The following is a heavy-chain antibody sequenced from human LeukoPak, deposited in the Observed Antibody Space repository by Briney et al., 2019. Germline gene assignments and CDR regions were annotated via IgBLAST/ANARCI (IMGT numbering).Heavy chain of an antibody. D-gene: IGHD1-26*01. Sequence: GGSLRLSCAVSGFTFSSYDMSWVRQAPGKGLEWVSAISGSGGSTYYADSVKGRFSISRDKSKNTLYVQINSLRAEDTAVYYCAKGSIVGATSYYYMDVWGKGTTVTISS. CDR1: GFTFSSYD. CDR2: ISGSGGST. J-gene: IGHJ6*03. CDR3: AKGSIVGATSYYYMDV. V-gene: IGHV3-23*01.